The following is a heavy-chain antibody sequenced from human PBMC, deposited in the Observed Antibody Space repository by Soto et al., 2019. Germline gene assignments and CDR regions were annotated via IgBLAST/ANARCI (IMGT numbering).Heavy chain of an antibody. Sequence: PSETLSLTCAVYGGSFSGYYWSWIRQPPGKGLEWIGEINHSGSTNYNPSLKSRVTISVDTSKNQFSLKLSSVTAADTAVYYCASRYYDFWSGYYEGYFDYWGQGTLVTVSS. V-gene: IGHV4-34*01. CDR2: INHSGST. J-gene: IGHJ4*02. CDR1: GGSFSGYY. D-gene: IGHD3-3*01. CDR3: ASRYYDFWSGYYEGYFDY.